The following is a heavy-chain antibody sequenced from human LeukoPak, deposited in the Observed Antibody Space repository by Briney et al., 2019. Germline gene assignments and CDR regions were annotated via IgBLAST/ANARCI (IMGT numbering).Heavy chain of an antibody. D-gene: IGHD6-13*01. J-gene: IGHJ4*02. Sequence: GGSLRLSCAASGFTFTIYAMSWVRQAPGKGLEWVSVIYSGGDTHYAGSVKGRFTISRDNSVNTLYLQMNSLRTEDTAVYYCARAFVTAAGFFDTWGQGTLVTVSS. CDR3: ARAFVTAAGFFDT. V-gene: IGHV3-66*02. CDR2: IYSGGDT. CDR1: GFTFTIYA.